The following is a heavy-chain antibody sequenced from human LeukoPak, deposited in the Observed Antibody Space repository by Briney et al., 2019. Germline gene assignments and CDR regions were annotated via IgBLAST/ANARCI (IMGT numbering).Heavy chain of an antibody. V-gene: IGHV1-24*01. CDR2: FDPEDGET. D-gene: IGHD3-22*01. J-gene: IGHJ4*02. CDR3: ATAYYYDSSGYSYYFDY. Sequence: ASVKVSCKASGYTFTSYGISWVRQAPGKGLEWMGGFDPEDGETIYAQKFQGRVTMTEDTSTDTAYMELSSLRSEDTAVYYCATAYYYDSSGYSYYFDYWGQGTLVTVSS. CDR1: GYTFTSYG.